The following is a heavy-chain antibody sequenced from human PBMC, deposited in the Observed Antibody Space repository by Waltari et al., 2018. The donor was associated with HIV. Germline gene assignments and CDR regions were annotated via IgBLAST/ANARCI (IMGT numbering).Heavy chain of an antibody. J-gene: IGHJ4*02. D-gene: IGHD3-10*01. Sequence: EVQLVESGGGLVQPGGSLRLSCAASGFTFNNYWMHWVRQAPGTGLVWVSRIDTNGGITSSVDSVKGRFTISRDKAKTTLYLQMNTLRAEDTSVYYCVRGSIGWIGVDYWGQRVLVTVSS. CDR2: IDTNGGIT. V-gene: IGHV3-74*01. CDR1: GFTFNNYW. CDR3: VRGSIGWIGVDY.